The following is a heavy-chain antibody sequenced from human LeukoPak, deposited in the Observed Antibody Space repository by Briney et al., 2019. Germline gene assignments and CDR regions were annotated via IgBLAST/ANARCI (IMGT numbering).Heavy chain of an antibody. J-gene: IGHJ4*02. CDR1: GYTFTSYG. CDR2: MSAYNGNT. V-gene: IGHV1-18*01. D-gene: IGHD1-14*01. Sequence: ASVKVSCKASGYTFTSYGISWVRQAPGQGLEWMGWMSAYNGNTNYAQKLQGRVTMTTDTSTSTAYMELRSLRSDDTAVYYCARDRRVRKTGLLSTADYWGQGTLVTASS. CDR3: ARDRRVRKTGLLSTADY.